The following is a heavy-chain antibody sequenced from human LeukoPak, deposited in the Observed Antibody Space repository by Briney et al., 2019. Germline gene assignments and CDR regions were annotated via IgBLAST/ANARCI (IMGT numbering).Heavy chain of an antibody. Sequence: GGSLRLSCAASGFTFSSYSMNWVRQAPGKGLEWVSSISSSSSYIYYADSVKGRFTISRDNAKNSLYLQMNSLRAEDTAVYYCARDSDSGRGGYYYYYYMDVWGKGTTVTVSS. D-gene: IGHD3-10*01. V-gene: IGHV3-21*01. CDR1: GFTFSSYS. CDR3: ARDSDSGRGGYYYYYYMDV. CDR2: ISSSSSYI. J-gene: IGHJ6*03.